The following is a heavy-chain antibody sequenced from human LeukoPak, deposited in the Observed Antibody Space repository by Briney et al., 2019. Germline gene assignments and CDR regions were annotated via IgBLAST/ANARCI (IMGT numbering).Heavy chain of an antibody. V-gene: IGHV4-39*07. CDR1: GGSISSRSYD. CDR2: IHYSGST. D-gene: IGHD6-6*01. Sequence: SETLSLTCTVSGGSISSRSYDWGWIRQPPGKGLEWIGSIHYSGSTYYNPSLKSRVTISVDTSKNQFSLKLSSVTAADTAVYYCARGVARSSKFHFSYYFDYWGQGTLVTVSS. CDR3: ARGVARSSKFHFSYYFDY. J-gene: IGHJ4*02.